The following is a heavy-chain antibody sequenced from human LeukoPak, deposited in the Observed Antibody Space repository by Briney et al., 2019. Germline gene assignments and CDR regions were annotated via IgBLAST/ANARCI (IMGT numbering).Heavy chain of an antibody. CDR2: ISAYNGNT. D-gene: IGHD1-1*01. V-gene: IGHV1-18*01. J-gene: IGHJ6*02. Sequence: GASVKVSCKASGYTFTSYGISWVRQAPGQGLEWMGWISAYNGNTNYAQKLQGRVTMTTDTSTSTAYMELRSLRSGDTAVYYCARXXXRXAGRTLYYYYYGMDVWGQGTTVTVSS. CDR3: ARXXXRXAGRTLYYYYYGMDV. CDR1: GYTFTSYG.